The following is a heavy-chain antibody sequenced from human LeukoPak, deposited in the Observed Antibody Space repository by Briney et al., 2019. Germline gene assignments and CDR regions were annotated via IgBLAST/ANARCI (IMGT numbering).Heavy chain of an antibody. CDR3: ARGRGEKYSSGYYGGHYSFDF. CDR2: IMSSGSTL. CDR1: GFTFSGHS. Sequence: GGSLRLSCAASGFTFSGHSMTWVRQAPGKGLEWVSYIMSSGSTLYYTDSVKGRFTISRANAKNLLYMQSNGLRAEDMAVYYCARGRGEKYSSGYYGGHYSFDFWGQGTLVTVSS. J-gene: IGHJ4*02. D-gene: IGHD3-22*01. V-gene: IGHV3-48*01.